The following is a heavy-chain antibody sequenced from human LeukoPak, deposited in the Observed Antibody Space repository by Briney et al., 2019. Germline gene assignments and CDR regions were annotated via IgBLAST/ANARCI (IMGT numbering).Heavy chain of an antibody. CDR1: GGSISSGGYY. Sequence: SETLFRTCTVSGGSISSGGYYWSWIRQHPGTGLECIGYFYYSGRTYYNPSLTSRVTISVDTSKNQFSLKLSSVTAADTAVYYCARTTLTSYYFDYWGQGTLVTVSS. V-gene: IGHV4-31*03. D-gene: IGHD1-1*01. J-gene: IGHJ4*02. CDR2: FYYSGRT. CDR3: ARTTLTSYYFDY.